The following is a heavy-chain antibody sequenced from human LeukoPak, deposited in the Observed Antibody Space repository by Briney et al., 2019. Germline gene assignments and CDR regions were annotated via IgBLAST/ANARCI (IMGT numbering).Heavy chain of an antibody. CDR1: GYTFTSHY. V-gene: IGHV1-46*01. D-gene: IGHD3-10*01. J-gene: IGHJ4*02. Sequence: ASVTVSFTASGYTFTSHYMHWVRQAPGQGREWMGLFNPRGGSTSYAQKFQGRVFMTGDTSTGTVYMELSSLRSEDAAVYYCARDEVAGTYYFDYWGQGTLVTVSS. CDR3: ARDEVAGTYYFDY. CDR2: FNPRGGST.